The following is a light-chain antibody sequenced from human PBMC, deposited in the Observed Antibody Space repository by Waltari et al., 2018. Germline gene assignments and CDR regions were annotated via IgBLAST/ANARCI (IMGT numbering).Light chain of an antibody. CDR1: NRDIGEYKY. CDR2: SVT. V-gene: IGLV2-11*01. Sequence: QSALTQPRSVSGSPGQTVTSSCPGPNRDIGEYKYASRFQLHPGKAPKLIIYSVTDRPSGVPHRFSGSKSGSTASLTISGLQPEDEGDYFCCSYAGRYTMIFGGGTRLTVL. CDR3: CSYAGRYTMI. J-gene: IGLJ2*01.